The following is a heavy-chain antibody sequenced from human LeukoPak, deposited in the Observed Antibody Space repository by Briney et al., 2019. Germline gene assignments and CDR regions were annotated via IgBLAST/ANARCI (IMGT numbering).Heavy chain of an antibody. CDR1: GFTFDDYT. CDR3: AKDISSYHAQTYCFDY. J-gene: IGHJ4*02. CDR2: ISWDGGST. D-gene: IGHD2-2*01. V-gene: IGHV3-43*01. Sequence: GGSLRLSCAASGFTFDDYTMHWVRQAPGKGLEWVSLISWDGGSTYYADSVKGRFTISRDNSKNSLYLQMNSLRTEDTALYYCAKDISSYHAQTYCFDYWGQGTLVTVSS.